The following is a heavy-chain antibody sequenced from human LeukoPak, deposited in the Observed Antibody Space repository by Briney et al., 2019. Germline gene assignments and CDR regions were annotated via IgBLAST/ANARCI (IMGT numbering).Heavy chain of an antibody. J-gene: IGHJ4*02. CDR1: GFTFRNYS. CDR2: ISSSGSTI. CDR3: ARDGYGFGDYDSYFDY. D-gene: IGHD4-17*01. Sequence: PGGSLRLSCAASGFTFRNYSTNWVRQAPGRGLEWVSYISSSGSTIYYADSVKGRFTISGDNAKNSLSLQMNSLGAEDTAVYYCARDGYGFGDYDSYFDYWGQGTLVTVSS. V-gene: IGHV3-48*01.